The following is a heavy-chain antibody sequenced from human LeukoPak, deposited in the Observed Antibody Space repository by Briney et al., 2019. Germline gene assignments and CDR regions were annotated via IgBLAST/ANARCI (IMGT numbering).Heavy chain of an antibody. Sequence: VASVKVSCKASGYTFTGYYMHWVRQAPGQGLEWMGWNNPNSGGTNYAQKFQGRVTMTRDTSISTAYMELSRLRSDDTAVYYCASAGWFGESDYFDYWGQGTLVTVSS. CDR2: NNPNSGGT. D-gene: IGHD3-10*01. CDR1: GYTFTGYY. J-gene: IGHJ4*02. CDR3: ASAGWFGESDYFDY. V-gene: IGHV1-2*02.